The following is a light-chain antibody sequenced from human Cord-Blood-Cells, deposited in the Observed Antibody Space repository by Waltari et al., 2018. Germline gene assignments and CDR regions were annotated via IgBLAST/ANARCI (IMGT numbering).Light chain of an antibody. CDR2: GAS. Sequence: EIVLTQSPGTLSLSPGERATLSCRASQSVSSSYLAWYQQKPGQAPRLLIYGASSRATGIPDSFSGSGSGTDFTLTISRLEPEDFAVYYCQQYSSSPPTFGPGTKVDIK. V-gene: IGKV3-20*01. CDR1: QSVSSSY. J-gene: IGKJ3*01. CDR3: QQYSSSPPT.